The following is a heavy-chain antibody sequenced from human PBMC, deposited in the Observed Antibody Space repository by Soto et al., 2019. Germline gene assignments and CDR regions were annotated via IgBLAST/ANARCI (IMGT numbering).Heavy chain of an antibody. Sequence: SETLSLTCTVSGGSISSYYWSWIRQPPGKGLEWIGYIYYSGSTNYNPSLKNRVTISVDTSKNQFSLKLSSVTAADTAVYYCARDQWLVYYYYGMDVWGQGTTVTVSS. CDR2: IYYSGST. V-gene: IGHV4-59*01. CDR3: ARDQWLVYYYYGMDV. D-gene: IGHD6-19*01. CDR1: GGSISSYY. J-gene: IGHJ6*02.